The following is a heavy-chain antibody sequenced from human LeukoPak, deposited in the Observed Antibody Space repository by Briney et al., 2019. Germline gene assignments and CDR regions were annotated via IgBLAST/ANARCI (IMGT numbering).Heavy chain of an antibody. D-gene: IGHD3-16*01. J-gene: IGHJ4*02. CDR1: GFTFSTYW. V-gene: IGHV3-7*01. CDR2: IKQDGTEK. Sequence: PGGSLRLSCAASGFTFSTYWMNWVRQAPGKGLEWVANIKQDGTEKYYVDSVKGRFTISRDNAKKSLYLQMNSLRAEDTAVYYCARDRLGAEYDYWGQGTLVSVSS. CDR3: ARDRLGAEYDY.